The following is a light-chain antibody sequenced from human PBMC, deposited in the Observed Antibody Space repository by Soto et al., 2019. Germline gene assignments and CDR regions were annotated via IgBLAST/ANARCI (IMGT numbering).Light chain of an antibody. Sequence: QSVLTQPASVSGSPRQSITISCTGASSDVGSYTYVSWYQQHPGKAPKLVIYEVSNRPSWVSNRFSGSKSGNTASLTISGLQPEDEADYYCNSYTNSYTLVFGGGTKVTV. CDR2: EVS. J-gene: IGLJ2*01. V-gene: IGLV2-14*01. CDR3: NSYTNSYTLV. CDR1: SSDVGSYTY.